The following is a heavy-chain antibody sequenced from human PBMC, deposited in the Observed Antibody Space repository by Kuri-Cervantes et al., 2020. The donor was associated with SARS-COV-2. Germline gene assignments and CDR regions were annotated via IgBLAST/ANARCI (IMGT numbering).Heavy chain of an antibody. D-gene: IGHD3-16*01. CDR3: AKRRGSRYDLDF. CDR1: GYTLDNYW. Sequence: GESLKISCKGSGYTLDNYWIGWVRQMPGKGLEWMGIIYPGDSDSRYSPSFEGQVTISVDRSISTAYLQWSSLKASDTAMYYCAKRRGSRYDLDFWGQGTKVTVSS. J-gene: IGHJ3*01. CDR2: IYPGDSDS. V-gene: IGHV5-51*01.